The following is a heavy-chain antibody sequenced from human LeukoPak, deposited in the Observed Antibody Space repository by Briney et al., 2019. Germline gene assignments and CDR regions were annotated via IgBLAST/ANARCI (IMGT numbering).Heavy chain of an antibody. J-gene: IGHJ4*02. CDR3: AKALKGAATDYFDY. D-gene: IGHD2-15*01. CDR2: ISSSGSTI. CDR1: GFTFSDYY. V-gene: IGHV3-11*01. Sequence: GGSLRLSCAASGFTFSDYYMSWIRQAPGKGLEWVSYISSSGSTIYYADSVKGRFTISRDNSKNTLYLQMNSLRAEDTAVYYCAKALKGAATDYFDYWGQGTLVTVSS.